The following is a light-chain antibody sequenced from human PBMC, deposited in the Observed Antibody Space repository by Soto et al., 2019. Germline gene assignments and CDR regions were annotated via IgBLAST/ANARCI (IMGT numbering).Light chain of an antibody. CDR3: QQYSASQWT. V-gene: IGKV3-20*01. J-gene: IGKJ1*01. CDR2: GAS. Sequence: IVLTQSPGTLSLSPGERATLSCRASQSISSSYLVWYQQKPGQAPRLLIYGASSRATGIPDRFSGSGSGTDFTLTISRLEPEDFAVYYCQQYSASQWTFGQGTKVEIK. CDR1: QSISSSY.